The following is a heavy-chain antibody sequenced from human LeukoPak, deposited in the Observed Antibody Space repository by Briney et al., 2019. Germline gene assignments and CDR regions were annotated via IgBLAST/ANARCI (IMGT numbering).Heavy chain of an antibody. CDR2: ISSSSSYI. CDR1: GGSISSSN. D-gene: IGHD1-26*01. V-gene: IGHV3-21*01. Sequence: ETLSLTCAVSGGSISSSNWWSWVRQAPGKGLEWVSSISSSSSYIYYADSVKGRFTISRDNAKNSLYLQMNSLRAEDTAVYYCARDQGGGSTDYWGQGTLVTVSS. J-gene: IGHJ4*02. CDR3: ARDQGGGSTDY.